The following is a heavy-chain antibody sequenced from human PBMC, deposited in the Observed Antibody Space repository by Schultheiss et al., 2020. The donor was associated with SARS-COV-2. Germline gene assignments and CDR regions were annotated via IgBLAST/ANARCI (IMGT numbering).Heavy chain of an antibody. D-gene: IGHD3-22*01. CDR1: GFTFSSYG. J-gene: IGHJ3*02. CDR2: IKQDGSEK. V-gene: IGHV3-7*03. Sequence: GGSLRLSCAASGFTFSSYGMHWVRQAPGKGLEWVAIIKQDGSEKYYVDSVKGRFTISRDNAKNSLYLQMNSLGAEDTAVYYCARVSVVSHDAFDIWGQGTMVTVSS. CDR3: ARVSVVSHDAFDI.